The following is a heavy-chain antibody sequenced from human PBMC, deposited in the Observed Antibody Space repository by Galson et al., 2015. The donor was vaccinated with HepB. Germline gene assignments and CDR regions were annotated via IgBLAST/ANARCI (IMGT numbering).Heavy chain of an antibody. CDR1: GFTFSSYS. J-gene: IGHJ3*02. CDR3: ARFQDPNSWQDAFDI. Sequence: SLRLSCAASGFTFSSYSMNWVRQAPGKGLEWVSSISSSSSYIYYADSVKGRFTISRDNAKNSLYLQMNSLRAEDTAVYYCARFQDPNSWQDAFDIWGQGTMVTVSS. D-gene: IGHD6-13*01. CDR2: ISSSSSYI. V-gene: IGHV3-21*01.